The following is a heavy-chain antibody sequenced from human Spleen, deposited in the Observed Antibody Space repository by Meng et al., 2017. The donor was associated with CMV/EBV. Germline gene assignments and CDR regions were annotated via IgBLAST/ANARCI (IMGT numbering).Heavy chain of an antibody. Sequence: LTCAASGLNFNRYAMSWVRQAPGKGLEWVSVIYSATSTTYYAESVKGRFAISRDISKSTLYLQMSSLRAEDTAVYYCAKQGTSGSRGAMDVWGQGTTVTVSS. J-gene: IGHJ6*02. CDR1: GLNFNRYA. CDR3: AKQGTSGSRGAMDV. CDR2: IYSATSTT. V-gene: IGHV3-23*03. D-gene: IGHD1-26*01.